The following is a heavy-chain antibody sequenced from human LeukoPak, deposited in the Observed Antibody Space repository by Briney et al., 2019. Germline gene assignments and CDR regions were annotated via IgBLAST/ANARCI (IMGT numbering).Heavy chain of an antibody. Sequence: GGSLRLSCAASGFTFSSYAMHWVRQAPGKGLEWVAVISYDGSNKYYADSVKGRFTISRDNSKNTLYLQMNSLRAEDTAVYYCARGGNDYFRWFDPWGQGTLVTVSS. J-gene: IGHJ5*02. D-gene: IGHD3-16*01. CDR2: ISYDGSNK. CDR3: ARGGNDYFRWFDP. CDR1: GFTFSSYA. V-gene: IGHV3-30*04.